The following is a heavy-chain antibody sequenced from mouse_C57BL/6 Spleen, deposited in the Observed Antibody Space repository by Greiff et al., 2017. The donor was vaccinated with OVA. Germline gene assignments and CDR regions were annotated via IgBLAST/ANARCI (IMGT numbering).Heavy chain of an antibody. CDR2: ISDGGSYT. CDR3: AREGPPFDY. V-gene: IGHV5-4*01. Sequence: EVKLMESGGGLVKPGGSLKLSCAASGFTFSSYAMSWVRQTPEKRLEWVATISDGGSYTYYPDNVKGRFTISRDNAKTNLYLQMSHLKSEDTAMYYCAREGPPFDYWGQGTTLTVSS. J-gene: IGHJ2*01. D-gene: IGHD6-1*01. CDR1: GFTFSSYA.